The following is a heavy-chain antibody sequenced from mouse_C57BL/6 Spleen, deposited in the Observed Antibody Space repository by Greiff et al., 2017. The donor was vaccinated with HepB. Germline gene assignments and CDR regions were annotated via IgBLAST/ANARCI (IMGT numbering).Heavy chain of an antibody. D-gene: IGHD4-1*01. CDR1: GYTFTDYY. CDR3: AKLGQGYFDV. J-gene: IGHJ1*03. V-gene: IGHV1-76*01. CDR2: IYPGSGNT. Sequence: QVQLKQSGAELMRPGASVKLSCKASGYTFTDYYINWVKQRPGQGLEWIARIYPGSGNTYYNEKFKGKATLTAEKSSSTAYMQLSSLTSEDSAVYFYAKLGQGYFDVWGTGTTVTVSS.